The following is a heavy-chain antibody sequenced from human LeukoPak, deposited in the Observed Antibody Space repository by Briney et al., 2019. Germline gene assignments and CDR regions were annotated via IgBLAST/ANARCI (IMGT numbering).Heavy chain of an antibody. CDR1: GFTFSSYA. Sequence: GGSLRLSWAASGFTFSSYAMSWVRQAPGKGLGWVSAISGSVGSTYYADSVKGRFTISSATSKNTLYLQMNSLRAEDTAVYYCAKDLRVHDSSVSPYFQHWGQGTLVTVSS. J-gene: IGHJ1*01. D-gene: IGHD3-22*01. CDR2: ISGSVGST. CDR3: AKDLRVHDSSVSPYFQH. V-gene: IGHV3-23*01.